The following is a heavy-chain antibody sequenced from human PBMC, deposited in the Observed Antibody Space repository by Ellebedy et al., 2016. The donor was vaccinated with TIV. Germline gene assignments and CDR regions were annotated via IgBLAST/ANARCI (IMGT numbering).Heavy chain of an antibody. D-gene: IGHD4-11*01. J-gene: IGHJ4*02. V-gene: IGHV1-46*04. CDR3: ARGDSSSLDY. CDR2: INPNGYRT. Sequence: AASVKVSCKTSGYTFTSYFIHWVRQAPGQGLEWMGIINPNGYRTTYAQKLQGRTTLTKDTSTSSVFMELSSLLSEDTAVYYCARGDSSSLDYWGRGARVIVSS. CDR1: GYTFTSYF.